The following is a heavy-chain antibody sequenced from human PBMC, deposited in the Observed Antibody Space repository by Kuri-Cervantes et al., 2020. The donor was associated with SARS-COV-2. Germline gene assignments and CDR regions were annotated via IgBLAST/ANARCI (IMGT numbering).Heavy chain of an antibody. CDR2: INPNSGGT. CDR1: GYTFTGYY. V-gene: IGHV1-2*04. D-gene: IGHD5-18*01. J-gene: IGHJ4*02. Sequence: ASVKVSCKASGYTFTGYYMHWVRQAPGQGLEWMGWINPNSGGTNYAQKFQGWVTMTRDTSISTAYMELSRLRSDDTAMYYCARGLDTAMAYYFDHWGQGTLVTVSS. CDR3: ARGLDTAMAYYFDH.